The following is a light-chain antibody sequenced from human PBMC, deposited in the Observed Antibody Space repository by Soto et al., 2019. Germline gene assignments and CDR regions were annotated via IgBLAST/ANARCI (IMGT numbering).Light chain of an antibody. CDR1: KVENKN. V-gene: IGLV3-21*02. J-gene: IGLJ1*01. CDR3: LVWESSSDQYV. CDR2: DDA. Sequence: SYDLPQPPSVSVAPGQTARITCGGEKVENKNVHWYQQKAGQAPVLVVFDDADRPSGIPDRFSGSYSGNTATLTISRVEAGDEADYYCLVWESSSDQYVFGTGTKVTVL.